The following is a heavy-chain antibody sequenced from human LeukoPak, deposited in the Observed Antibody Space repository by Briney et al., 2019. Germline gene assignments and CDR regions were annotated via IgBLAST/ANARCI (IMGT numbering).Heavy chain of an antibody. CDR1: GFTFSSYS. J-gene: IGHJ4*02. CDR2: ISSSSSTI. Sequence: GGSLRLSCAASGFTFSSYSMNWVRQAPGKGLEWVSYISSSSSTIYYADSVEGRFTISRDNAKNSLYLQMNSLRAEDTAVYYCALTYCRGGSCSGDYYFDYWGQGTLVSVSS. D-gene: IGHD2-15*01. V-gene: IGHV3-48*01. CDR3: ALTYCRGGSCSGDYYFDY.